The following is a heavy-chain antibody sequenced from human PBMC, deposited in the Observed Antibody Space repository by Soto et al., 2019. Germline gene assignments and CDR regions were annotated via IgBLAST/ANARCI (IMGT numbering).Heavy chain of an antibody. CDR1: GGSFSGYY. CDR3: ARSGDCSSTSCHLDY. J-gene: IGHJ4*02. D-gene: IGHD2-2*01. Sequence: QVQLQQWGAGLLKPSETLSLTCAVYGGSFSGYYWSWIRQPPGKGLEWIGEINHSGSTNYNPSLKSRVTISVDTSKNQFSLKLSSVTAADRAVYYCARSGDCSSTSCHLDYWGQGTLVTVSS. V-gene: IGHV4-34*01. CDR2: INHSGST.